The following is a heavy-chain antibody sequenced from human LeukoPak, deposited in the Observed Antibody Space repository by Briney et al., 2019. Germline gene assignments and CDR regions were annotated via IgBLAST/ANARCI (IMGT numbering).Heavy chain of an antibody. CDR1: GYSFTSYG. Sequence: ASVKVSCKASGYSFTSYGISWVRQAPGQGHERVGWISAYNGNTNYAQTIQGRVTMTTDTSTSTAYMEPGSLRSDATAVYYCARGGGGMVPGYWGQGTLVTVSS. D-gene: IGHD3-10*01. J-gene: IGHJ4*02. CDR2: ISAYNGNT. CDR3: ARGGGGMVPGY. V-gene: IGHV1-18*01.